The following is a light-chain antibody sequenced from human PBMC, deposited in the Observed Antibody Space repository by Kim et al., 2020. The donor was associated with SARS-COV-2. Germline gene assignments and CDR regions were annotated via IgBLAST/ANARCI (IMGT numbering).Light chain of an antibody. CDR1: QSVSNN. J-gene: IGKJ1*01. CDR3: QQYNNWPRT. V-gene: IGKV3-15*01. Sequence: ETVMTQSPTTLSVSPGERATLSCRASQSVSNNLAWFQQKPGQAPRLLIYAASTRATGIPARFSGSGSGTEFTLTISSLQSEDFAVYYCQQYNNWPRTFGQGTKVDIK. CDR2: AAS.